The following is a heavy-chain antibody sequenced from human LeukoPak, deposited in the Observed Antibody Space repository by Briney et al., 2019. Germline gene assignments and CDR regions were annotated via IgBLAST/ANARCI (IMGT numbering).Heavy chain of an antibody. D-gene: IGHD1-14*01. V-gene: IGHV3-74*01. J-gene: IGHJ4*02. CDR3: ARGSRDAGFDY. CDR2: INKDGSST. CDR1: GFTFSSYW. Sequence: GGSLRLSCAASGFTFSSYWMHWVRQGPGKGLVWVSRINKDGSSTTYADSVKGRFTISRDNAKNTLYLQMNSLRAEDTALYYCARGSRDAGFDYWGQGTLVTVSS.